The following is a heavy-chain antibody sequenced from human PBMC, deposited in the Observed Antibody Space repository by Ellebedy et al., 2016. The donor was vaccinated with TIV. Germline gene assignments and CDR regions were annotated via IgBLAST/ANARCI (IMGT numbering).Heavy chain of an antibody. Sequence: GESLKISXAASGFSFSSFAMNWVRQAPGKGLEWVSYISSSSRTIYYADSVKGRFTISRDNAKNSLYLQMNSLRAEDTAVYYCAAAAGAGDDAFDIWGQGTMVTVSS. J-gene: IGHJ3*02. CDR1: GFSFSSFA. D-gene: IGHD6-13*01. CDR3: AAAAGAGDDAFDI. V-gene: IGHV3-48*01. CDR2: ISSSSRTI.